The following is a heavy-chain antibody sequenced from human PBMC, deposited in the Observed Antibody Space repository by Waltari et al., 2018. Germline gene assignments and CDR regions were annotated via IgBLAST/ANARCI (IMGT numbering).Heavy chain of an antibody. CDR3: ARVGDYHGSGRFGLDV. Sequence: QVQLQQWGAGLLKPSETLSLTCAVYGGSFSGYFWSWIRQSPWTGLEWIGQINRDGSNNFNPSRKSRVAMSVDTIKSQISLRLSSVTAADAAVYYCARVGDYHGSGRFGLDVWGQGTRVTVSS. CDR2: INRDGSN. V-gene: IGHV4-34*01. J-gene: IGHJ6*02. CDR1: GGSFSGYF. D-gene: IGHD3-10*01.